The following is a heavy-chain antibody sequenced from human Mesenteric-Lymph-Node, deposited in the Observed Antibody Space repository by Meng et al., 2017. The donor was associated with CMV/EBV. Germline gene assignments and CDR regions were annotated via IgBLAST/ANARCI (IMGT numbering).Heavy chain of an antibody. J-gene: IGHJ4*02. CDR2: INPSGGST. V-gene: IGHV1-46*01. D-gene: IGHD3-22*01. Sequence: ASVKVSCKASGYTFTSYYMHWVRQAPGQGLEWMGIINPSGGSTSYAQKFQGRVTMTRDTSTSTAYMELRSLRSDDTAVYYCAREFWDYYDSSGYYHYYFDYWGQGTLVTVSS. CDR3: AREFWDYYDSSGYYHYYFDY. CDR1: GYTFTSYY.